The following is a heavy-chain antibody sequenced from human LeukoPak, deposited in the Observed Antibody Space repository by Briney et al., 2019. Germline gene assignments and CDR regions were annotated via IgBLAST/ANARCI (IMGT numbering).Heavy chain of an antibody. V-gene: IGHV4-61*02. CDR1: GGSISSGSYY. D-gene: IGHD3-3*01. Sequence: SETLSLTCTVSGGSISSGSYYWSWIRQPAGKGLEWIGRIYTSGSTNYNPSLKSRVTISVDTSKNQFSLKLSSVTAADTAVYYCAGERVIIYAGVYFDYWGQGTLVTVSS. CDR2: IYTSGST. J-gene: IGHJ4*02. CDR3: AGERVIIYAGVYFDY.